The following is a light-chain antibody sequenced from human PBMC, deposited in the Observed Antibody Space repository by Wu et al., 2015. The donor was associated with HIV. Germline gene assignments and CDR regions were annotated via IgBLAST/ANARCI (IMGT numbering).Light chain of an antibody. J-gene: IGKJ4*01. Sequence: DIQLTQPPSFVSAYVGDRVTITCRASQGITNYLAWFQQKPGKAPKLLIYGASTVQSGVPSRFSGSGSGTEFTLTINSLQPEDCATYYCQQDDSYPLTFGGGTKVEIK. V-gene: IGKV1-9*01. CDR2: GAS. CDR3: QQDDSYPLT. CDR1: QGITNY.